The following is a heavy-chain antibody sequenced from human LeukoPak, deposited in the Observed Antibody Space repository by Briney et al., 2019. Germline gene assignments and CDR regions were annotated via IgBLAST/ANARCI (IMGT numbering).Heavy chain of an antibody. D-gene: IGHD3-3*01. V-gene: IGHV3-30*18. CDR2: ISYDGSNK. Sequence: GRSLRLSCAASGFTFSTYGMHWVRQAPGKGLEWVAVISYDGSNKYCVDSVKGRFTISRDNSKNTLYLQMNSLRAEDTAVYYCAKDLISGYDFWSGYSSKRLLPDSWGQGTLVIVSS. CDR3: AKDLISGYDFWSGYSSKRLLPDS. J-gene: IGHJ5*01. CDR1: GFTFSTYG.